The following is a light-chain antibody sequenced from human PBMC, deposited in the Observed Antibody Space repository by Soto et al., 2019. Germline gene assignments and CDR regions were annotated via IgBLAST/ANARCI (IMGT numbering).Light chain of an antibody. Sequence: EIVMTQSPATLSVSPGARATLSGRSSQSVSNDLAWYQQKPGQAPRLLIYGASTRSTGIPARFSGSGSGTEFTLTISSLQSADFAVYYCQQYNNWPPWTFGQGTKVEIK. J-gene: IGKJ1*01. CDR1: QSVSND. CDR3: QQYNNWPPWT. CDR2: GAS. V-gene: IGKV3-15*01.